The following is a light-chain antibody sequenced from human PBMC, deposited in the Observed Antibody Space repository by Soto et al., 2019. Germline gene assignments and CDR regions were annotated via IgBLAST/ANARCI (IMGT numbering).Light chain of an antibody. Sequence: DIQMTQSPSTLSASVGDRVTITCRASQSISSRLAWYQQKPGKVPKLLIYKASSLESGVPSRFSGSGSGTEFTLTFSSLQLDDFATYYSQQYDSYSWTFGQGTKVEI. V-gene: IGKV1-5*03. CDR3: QQYDSYSWT. J-gene: IGKJ1*01. CDR1: QSISSR. CDR2: KAS.